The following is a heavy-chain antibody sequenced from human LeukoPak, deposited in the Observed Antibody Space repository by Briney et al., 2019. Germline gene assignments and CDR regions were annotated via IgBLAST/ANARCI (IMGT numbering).Heavy chain of an antibody. D-gene: IGHD3-10*01. CDR1: GYTFTSYY. J-gene: IGHJ4*02. Sequence: ASVKVSCTASGYTFTSYYMHWVRQAPGQGLEWMGILNPNSGGTSYAQKFQGRVTMTRDTSTSTVYMELSSLRSEDTAVYYCARGRPDRWTPPDYWGQGTLVTVSS. CDR2: LNPNSGGT. CDR3: ARGRPDRWTPPDY. V-gene: IGHV1-46*01.